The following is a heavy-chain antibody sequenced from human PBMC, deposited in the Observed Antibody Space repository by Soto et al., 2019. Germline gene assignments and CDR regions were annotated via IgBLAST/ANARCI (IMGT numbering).Heavy chain of an antibody. Sequence: QVQLQESGPGLVKPSQTLSLTCTVSGASISSGGYCWSWIRQHPGKGLEWIGYIYYSGSTYYNPSRNSRATIAVDTSKSQFSLNLNSVTAADSAMYYCARASLVGCSSSNADWFDPLGQGTQGNVSA. V-gene: IGHV4-31*03. J-gene: IGHJ5*02. D-gene: IGHD2-8*02. CDR1: GASISSGGYC. CDR2: IYYSGST. CDR3: ARASLVGCSSSNADWFDP.